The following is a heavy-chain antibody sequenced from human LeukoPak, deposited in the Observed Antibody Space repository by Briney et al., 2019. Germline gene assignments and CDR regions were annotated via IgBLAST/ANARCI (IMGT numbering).Heavy chain of an antibody. CDR1: GGSISSGDYY. V-gene: IGHV4-31*03. Sequence: SETLSLTCTVFGGSISSGDYYWSWIRQHPGKGLEWIGYINYSGSTYYNPSLKSRVSISVDTSKNQFSLKLSSVTAAGTAVYYCARDLGYCTNGACHTRFDYWGQGTLVTVSS. CDR3: ARDLGYCTNGACHTRFDY. D-gene: IGHD2-8*01. J-gene: IGHJ4*02. CDR2: INYSGST.